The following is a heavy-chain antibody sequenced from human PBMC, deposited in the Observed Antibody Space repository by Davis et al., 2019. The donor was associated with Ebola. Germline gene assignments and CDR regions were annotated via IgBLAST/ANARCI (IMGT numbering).Heavy chain of an antibody. Sequence: SGPTLVKPTQTLTLTCAMSGFSVTTVQSGVGWIRQSPGKALEWLALIYWDDDKRYSPSLIHRLSITKDTAKNLVVLTMANMGPVDTATYYCARFSRKDNCFDSWGQGTLVTVSS. V-gene: IGHV2-5*02. CDR2: IYWDDDK. CDR3: ARFSRKDNCFDS. J-gene: IGHJ5*01. CDR1: GFSVTTVQSG.